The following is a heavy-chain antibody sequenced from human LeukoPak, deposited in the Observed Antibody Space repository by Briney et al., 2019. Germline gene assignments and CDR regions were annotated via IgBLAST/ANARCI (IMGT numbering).Heavy chain of an antibody. CDR1: GFTFDDYA. D-gene: IGHD3-22*01. J-gene: IGHJ3*02. V-gene: IGHV3-9*01. Sequence: GRSLRLSCAASGFTFDDYAMHWVRQAPGKGLEWVSGISWNSGSIGYADSVKGRFTISRDNAKNSLYLQMNSLRAEDTALYYCAKLGPGSSGFLSIGAFDIWGQGTMVTVSS. CDR2: ISWNSGSI. CDR3: AKLGPGSSGFLSIGAFDI.